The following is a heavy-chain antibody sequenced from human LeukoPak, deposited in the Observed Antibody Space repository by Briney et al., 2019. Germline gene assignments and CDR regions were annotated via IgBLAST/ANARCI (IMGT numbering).Heavy chain of an antibody. CDR2: IGSSDSII. CDR3: AREIVAGAFDS. CDR1: GFNVNDYY. V-gene: IGHV3-11*01. J-gene: IGHJ4*02. Sequence: PGGSLRLSCAVSGFNVNDYYISWIRQAPGKGLEWVSDIGSSDSIIAYGDSMRGRFSISRDFASNSLYLQMNSLRVEDTAVYYCAREIVAGAFDSWGQGTLVTVSS. D-gene: IGHD6-19*01.